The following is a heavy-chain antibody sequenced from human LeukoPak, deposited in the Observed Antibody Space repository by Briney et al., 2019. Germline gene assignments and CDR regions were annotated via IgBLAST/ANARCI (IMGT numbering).Heavy chain of an antibody. CDR3: ARARDTTYYDFCSGYPFDAFDI. D-gene: IGHD3-3*01. Sequence: PGGSLRLSCAASGFTFSSHGINWVRQAPGKGLEWVANIKEDGGEKYSVDSVKGRVTISRDNAMNSLYLEMNSLRAEDTALYYCARARDTTYYDFCSGYPFDAFDIWGQGTMVTVSS. V-gene: IGHV3-7*01. J-gene: IGHJ3*02. CDR1: GFTFSSHG. CDR2: IKEDGGEK.